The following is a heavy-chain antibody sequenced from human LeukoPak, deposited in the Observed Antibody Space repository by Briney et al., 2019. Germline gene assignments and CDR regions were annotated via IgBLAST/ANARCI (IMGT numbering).Heavy chain of an antibody. J-gene: IGHJ4*02. CDR3: ARGTTVTKIDY. D-gene: IGHD4-17*01. Sequence: GXXLRLSCAASGFTFSSYEMNWVRQAPGKGLEWVSYISSSGSTIYYADSVKGRFTISRDNAKNSLYLQMNSLRAEDTAVYYCARGTTVTKIDYWGQGTLVTVSS. CDR1: GFTFSSYE. V-gene: IGHV3-48*03. CDR2: ISSSGSTI.